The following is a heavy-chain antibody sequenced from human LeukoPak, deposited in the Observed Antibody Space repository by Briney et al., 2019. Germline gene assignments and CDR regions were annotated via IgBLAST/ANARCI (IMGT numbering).Heavy chain of an antibody. Sequence: ASVKVSCKASGGTFSSYAISWVRQAPGQGLEWMGWISAYNGNTNYAQKLQGRVTMTTDTSTSTAYMELRSLRSDDTAVYYCARDRRRITMVRGVPNLDYWGQGTLVTVSS. CDR2: ISAYNGNT. D-gene: IGHD3-10*01. CDR3: ARDRRRITMVRGVPNLDY. V-gene: IGHV1-18*01. CDR1: GGTFSSYA. J-gene: IGHJ4*02.